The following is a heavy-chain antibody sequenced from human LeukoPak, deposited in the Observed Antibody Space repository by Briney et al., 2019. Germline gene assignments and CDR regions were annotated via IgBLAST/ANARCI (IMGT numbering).Heavy chain of an antibody. Sequence: WGSLRLSCAASGFTFSSYAMSWVRRAPGKGLEWVSAISGSGGSTYYADSVKGRFTISRDNSKNTLYLQMNSLRAEDTAVYYCAKRSQIFGVVISPLFDYWGQGTLVTVSS. CDR3: AKRSQIFGVVISPLFDY. J-gene: IGHJ4*02. D-gene: IGHD3-3*01. V-gene: IGHV3-23*01. CDR1: GFTFSSYA. CDR2: ISGSGGST.